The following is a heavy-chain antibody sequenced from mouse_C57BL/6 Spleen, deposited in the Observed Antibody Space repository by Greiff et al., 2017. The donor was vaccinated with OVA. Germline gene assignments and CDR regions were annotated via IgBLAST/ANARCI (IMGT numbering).Heavy chain of an antibody. CDR3: ARGDYDYGYVDV. J-gene: IGHJ1*03. Sequence: EVKLMESGPELVKPGASVKISCKASGYSFTDYNMNWVKQSNGKSLEWIGVINPNYGTPSYNQQFPGTATLTVDQSTSTAYMQLNSLTSEDAAVYDCARGDYDYGYVDVWGTGTTVTVSS. V-gene: IGHV1-39*01. CDR1: GYSFTDYN. D-gene: IGHD2-3*01. CDR2: INPNYGTP.